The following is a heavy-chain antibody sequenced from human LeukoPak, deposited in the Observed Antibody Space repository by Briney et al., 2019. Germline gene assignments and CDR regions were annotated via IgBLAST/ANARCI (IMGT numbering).Heavy chain of an antibody. CDR2: IGRDGSDN. V-gene: IGHV3-30*02. Sequence: GGSLRLSCVVSGFMFRSYGMHWVRQAPGKGLEWVAFIGRDGSDNYYADSVKGRFTISRDNSNNTLYLQMNSLRAEDTAVYYCAKDIVVVPARDWYFDLWGRGTLVTVSS. J-gene: IGHJ2*01. D-gene: IGHD2-2*01. CDR3: AKDIVVVPARDWYFDL. CDR1: GFMFRSYG.